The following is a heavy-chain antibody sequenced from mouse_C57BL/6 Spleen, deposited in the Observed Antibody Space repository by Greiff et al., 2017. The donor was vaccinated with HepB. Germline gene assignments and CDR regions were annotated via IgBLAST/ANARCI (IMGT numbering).Heavy chain of an antibody. J-gene: IGHJ3*01. V-gene: IGHV3-6*01. Sequence: EVKVEESGPGLVKPSQSLSLTCSVTGYSITSGYYWNWIRQFPGNKLEWMGYISYDGSNNYNPSLKNRISITRDTSKNQFFLKLNSVTTEDTATYYCARGYYGYDGFAYWGQGTLVTVSA. CDR2: ISYDGSN. CDR1: GYSITSGYY. CDR3: ARGYYGYDGFAY. D-gene: IGHD2-2*01.